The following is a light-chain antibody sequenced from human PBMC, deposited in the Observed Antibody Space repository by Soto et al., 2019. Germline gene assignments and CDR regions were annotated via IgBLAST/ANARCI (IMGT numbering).Light chain of an antibody. V-gene: IGKV3-20*01. J-gene: IGKJ1*01. CDR2: RVS. Sequence: EIVLTQSPGTLSLSPGERATLSCRASQTITTLAWYQRKPGQAPRLLIYRVSSRATGVPDRFSGSGSGTDYTLTISRLEPEDFAVYYCQQYDTSPWTFGQGTKVDI. CDR3: QQYDTSPWT. CDR1: QTITT.